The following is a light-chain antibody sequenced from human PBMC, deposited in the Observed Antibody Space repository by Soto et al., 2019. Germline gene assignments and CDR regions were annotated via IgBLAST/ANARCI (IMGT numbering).Light chain of an antibody. J-gene: IGKJ1*01. CDR2: GAS. Sequence: EIVMTQSPATLSVSPGERATLSCRANQSVSSNLAWYQQKPGQAPRLLIYGASTRATGIPARFSGSGSGTEFTLTISSPQSEDFTVYYCQQYNNWSWTFGQGTKVEIK. V-gene: IGKV3-15*01. CDR3: QQYNNWSWT. CDR1: QSVSSN.